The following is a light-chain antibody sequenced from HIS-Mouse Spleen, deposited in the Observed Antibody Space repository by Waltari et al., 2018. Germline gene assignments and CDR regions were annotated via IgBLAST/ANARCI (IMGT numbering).Light chain of an antibody. V-gene: IGKV4-1*01. CDR2: WAS. J-gene: IGKJ4*01. CDR1: QSVLYSSNNKNY. CDR3: QQYYSTPPVT. Sequence: DIVMTQSPDSLAVSLGERATINCKSSQSVLYSSNNKNYLAWYQQKPGQPPKLIIYWASTRESGVPDRFSGSGSGTDFTLTISSLQAEDVAVYYCQQYYSTPPVTFGGGTKVEIK.